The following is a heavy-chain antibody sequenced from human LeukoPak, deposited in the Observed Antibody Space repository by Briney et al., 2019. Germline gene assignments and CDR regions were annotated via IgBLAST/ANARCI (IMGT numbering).Heavy chain of an antibody. CDR2: ISSSSSYI. Sequence: GGSLRLSCAASGFTFSSYSMNWVRQAPGKGLEWASSISSSSSYIYYADSVKGRFTISRDNAKNSLYLQMNSLRAEDTAVYYCARVDVVVPAAMSDAFDIWGQGTMVTVSS. V-gene: IGHV3-21*01. D-gene: IGHD2-2*01. CDR3: ARVDVVVPAAMSDAFDI. J-gene: IGHJ3*02. CDR1: GFTFSSYS.